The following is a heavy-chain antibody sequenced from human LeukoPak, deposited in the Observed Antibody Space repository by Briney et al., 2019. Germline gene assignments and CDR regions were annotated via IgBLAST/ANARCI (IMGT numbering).Heavy chain of an antibody. Sequence: SVKVSCKASGGTFSSYAISWVRQAPGQGLEWMGGIIPIFGTANYAQKFQGRVTITADESTSTAYMELSSLRSEDTAVYYCARDSWVRDGGQPGDYWGQGTLVTVSS. CDR1: GGTFSSYA. V-gene: IGHV1-69*13. CDR2: IIPIFGTA. D-gene: IGHD4-23*01. J-gene: IGHJ4*02. CDR3: ARDSWVRDGGQPGDY.